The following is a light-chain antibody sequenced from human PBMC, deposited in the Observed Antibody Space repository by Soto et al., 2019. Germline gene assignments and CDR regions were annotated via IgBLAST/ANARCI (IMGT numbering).Light chain of an antibody. CDR2: KAS. J-gene: IGKJ1*01. V-gene: IGKV1-5*03. CDR1: QSISSW. CDR3: QQYNSWT. Sequence: DIQMTQSPSTLSASVGDRVTITCRASQSISSWLAWYQQKPGKAPKLLIYKASSLESGVPSRFSGSGSGTEFTLTLSSLQPDDFATYYCQQYNSWTFGQGTKVEIK.